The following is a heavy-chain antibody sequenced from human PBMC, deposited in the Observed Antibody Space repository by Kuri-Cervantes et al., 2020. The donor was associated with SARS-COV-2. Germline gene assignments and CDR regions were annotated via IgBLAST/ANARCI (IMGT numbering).Heavy chain of an antibody. V-gene: IGHV1-69*13. D-gene: IGHD3-10*01. CDR2: IIPIFGTA. CDR1: GGTFSSYA. Sequence: SVKVSCKASGGTFSSYAISWVRQAPGQGLEWMGGIIPIFGTANYAQKFQGRVTITADESTSTAYMELRSLRSDDTAVYYCARDRLGALGSGSFSYDYWGQGTLVTVSS. CDR3: ARDRLGALGSGSFSYDY. J-gene: IGHJ4*02.